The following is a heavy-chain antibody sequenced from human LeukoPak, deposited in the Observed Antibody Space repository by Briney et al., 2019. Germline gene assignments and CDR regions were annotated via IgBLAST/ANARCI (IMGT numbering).Heavy chain of an antibody. CDR3: ARDQLAYYYDSTPGRLWY. V-gene: IGHV1-18*01. CDR1: GYTFTSYG. J-gene: IGHJ4*02. D-gene: IGHD3-22*01. Sequence: ASVKVSCKASGYTFTSYGISWVRQAPGQGLEWMGWISAYNGNTNYAQKLQGRVTMTTDTSTSTAYMELRSLRSDDTAVYYCARDQLAYYYDSTPGRLWYWGQGTLVTVSS. CDR2: ISAYNGNT.